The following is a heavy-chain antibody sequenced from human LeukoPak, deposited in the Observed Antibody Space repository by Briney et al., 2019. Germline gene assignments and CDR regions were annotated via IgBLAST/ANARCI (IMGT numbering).Heavy chain of an antibody. CDR1: GFTVSSNY. J-gene: IGHJ4*02. V-gene: IGHV3-53*01. CDR2: IYSGGST. D-gene: IGHD1-26*01. CDR3: ARSAEPAYYFDY. Sequence: PGGSLRLSCAASGFTVSSNYMSWVRQAPGKGLEWVSVIYSGGSTYYADSVKGRFTISRDNSKNTLYLQMNSLRAEDTAVYYCARSAEPAYYFDYWGQGTLVTVSS.